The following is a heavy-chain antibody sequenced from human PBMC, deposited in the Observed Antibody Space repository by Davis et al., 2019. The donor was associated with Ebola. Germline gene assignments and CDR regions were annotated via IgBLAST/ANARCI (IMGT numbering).Heavy chain of an antibody. CDR2: MNPNGGNT. V-gene: IGHV1-8*02. Sequence: ASSVKVSCKASGYTFTSYDINWVRQAPGQGLEWMGWMNPNGGNTGYAQKFQGRITMTRNTSISTAYMELSSLRSDDTAVYYCARAPTWSEINYYCLDYWGQGTLVTVSS. D-gene: IGHD3-10*01. CDR3: ARAPTWSEINYYCLDY. J-gene: IGHJ4*02. CDR1: GYTFTSYD.